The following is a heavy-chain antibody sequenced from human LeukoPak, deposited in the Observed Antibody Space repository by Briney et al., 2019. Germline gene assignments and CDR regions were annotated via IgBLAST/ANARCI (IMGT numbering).Heavy chain of an antibody. CDR2: INWKSNNI. D-gene: IGHD6-13*01. CDR1: GFTFGDYA. J-gene: IGHJ6*02. V-gene: IGHV3-9*01. CDR3: ARDRAGYFYAMDV. Sequence: GGSLRLSCAASGFTFGDYAMHWFRQAPGKGLEWVSGINWKSNNIGYADSVKGRFTISRDNAKNSLYLQMNSLRTEDTALYYCARDRAGYFYAMDVWGQGTSVTVSS.